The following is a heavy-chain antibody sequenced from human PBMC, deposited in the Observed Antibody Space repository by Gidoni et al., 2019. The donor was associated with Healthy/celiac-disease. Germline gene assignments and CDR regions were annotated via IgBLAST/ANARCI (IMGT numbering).Heavy chain of an antibody. CDR3: ARLYYDYVWGSYRYGWGYDY. CDR1: GYTFTCYY. CDR2: INPNSGGT. Sequence: QVQLVQSGAEVKKPGASVKVSCQASGYTFTCYYLHWVRQAPGQGLEWMGWINPNSGGTNYAQKFQGRVTMTRDTSISTAYMELSRLRSDDTAVYYCARLYYDYVWGSYRYGWGYDYWGQGTLVTVSS. D-gene: IGHD3-16*02. J-gene: IGHJ4*02. V-gene: IGHV1-2*02.